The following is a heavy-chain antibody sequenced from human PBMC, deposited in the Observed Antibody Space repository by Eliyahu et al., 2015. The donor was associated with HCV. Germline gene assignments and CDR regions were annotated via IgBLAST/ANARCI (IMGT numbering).Heavy chain of an antibody. J-gene: IGHJ5*02. Sequence: VLLQESGPGLVKPSETLFLTCSVSAXSISDSSGYYWGWIRQPPGKGLEWIGTISSSGTAYYNPSLKSRATISVDTSKNQFSLRLSSVTAADTAVFYCARRIGIRAPLDHWGQGILVTVSS. CDR2: ISSSGTA. CDR1: AXSISDSSGYY. CDR3: ARRIGIRAPLDH. V-gene: IGHV4-39*01. D-gene: IGHD2-15*01.